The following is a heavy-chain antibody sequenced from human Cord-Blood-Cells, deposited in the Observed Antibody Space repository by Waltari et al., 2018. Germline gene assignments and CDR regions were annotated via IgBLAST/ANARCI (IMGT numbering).Heavy chain of an antibody. V-gene: IGHV1-69*01. CDR1: GGTFSSYA. CDR3: ARVGSIAATTNWFDP. Sequence: QVQLVQSGAEVKKPGSSVKVSCKASGGTFSSYAISWVRQAPGQGLEWMGEIIPIFGTANYAEKFQGRVTITADESTSTAYMELSSLRSEDTTVYYCARVGSIAATTNWFDPWGQGTLVTVSS. D-gene: IGHD6-13*01. J-gene: IGHJ5*02. CDR2: IIPIFGTA.